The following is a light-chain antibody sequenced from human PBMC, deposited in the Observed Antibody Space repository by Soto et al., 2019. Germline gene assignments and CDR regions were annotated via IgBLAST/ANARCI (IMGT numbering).Light chain of an antibody. J-gene: IGKJ4*01. Sequence: EIVLTQSPGTLSLSPGERVTLSCRAGQSVTSSYLAWYQQKPAQAPRLLIYDASSSATGIPDRFSGSGSGTDFTLTISRLELEDFAVYYCQQYGSSLLTFGGGTKVEIK. CDR1: QSVTSSY. CDR3: QQYGSSLLT. CDR2: DAS. V-gene: IGKV3-20*01.